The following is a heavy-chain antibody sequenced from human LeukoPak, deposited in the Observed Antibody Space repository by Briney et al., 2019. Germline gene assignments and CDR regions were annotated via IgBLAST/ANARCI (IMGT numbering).Heavy chain of an antibody. V-gene: IGHV3-53*01. Sequence: SPRLSCAASGFTVNSNYMTWVRQAPGKGREWVSLMYSTGLTYYADSVKGRFTISTDNSKNTLYLQMNSLRVDDTAIYYCATKGLDTWFEFWGQGTLVTVSS. D-gene: IGHD3-10*01. CDR3: ATKGLDTWFEF. J-gene: IGHJ4*02. CDR1: GFTVNSNY. CDR2: MYSTGLT.